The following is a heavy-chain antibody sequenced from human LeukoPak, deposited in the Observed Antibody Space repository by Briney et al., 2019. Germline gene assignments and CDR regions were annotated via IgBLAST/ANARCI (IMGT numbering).Heavy chain of an antibody. CDR1: GGSISSGVYS. D-gene: IGHD2-15*01. V-gene: IGHV4-30-2*01. J-gene: IGHJ4*02. Sequence: PSQTLSLTCAVSGGSISSGVYSWSWIRQPPGKGLEWIGYIYHSGSTYYNPSLKSRVTISVDRSKNQFSLKLSSVTAADTAVYYCASSPSIGYCSGGSCYLYYFDYWGQGTLVTVSS. CDR2: IYHSGST. CDR3: ASSPSIGYCSGGSCYLYYFDY.